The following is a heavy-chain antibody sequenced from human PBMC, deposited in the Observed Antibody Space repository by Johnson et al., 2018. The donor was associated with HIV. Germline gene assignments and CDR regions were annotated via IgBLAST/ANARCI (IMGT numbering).Heavy chain of an antibody. CDR3: TTDRGGSGGHDAFDI. CDR2: IKSKTDGGTT. J-gene: IGHJ3*02. D-gene: IGHD1-26*01. V-gene: IGHV3-15*01. CDR1: GFTFSNAW. Sequence: VQLVESGGGLVKPGGSLRLSCTVSGFTFSNAWMNWVRQAPRKGLEWVGRIKSKTDGGTTDYAAPVKGRFIISRDDSKNTLYLQMNSLKSEDTAVYYCTTDRGGSGGHDAFDIWGQGTIVTVSS.